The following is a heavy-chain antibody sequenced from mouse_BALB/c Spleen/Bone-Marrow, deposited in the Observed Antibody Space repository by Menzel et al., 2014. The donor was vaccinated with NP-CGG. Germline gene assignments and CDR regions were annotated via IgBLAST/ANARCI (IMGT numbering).Heavy chain of an antibody. CDR1: GYTFTSYY. D-gene: IGHD2-14*01. CDR3: TRREYYRYDRAMDY. J-gene: IGHJ4*01. V-gene: IGHV1S81*02. CDR2: INPSNGGT. Sequence: VQLQQSGAELVKPGASVKLSCKASGYTFTSYYTYWVKQRPGQGLEWIGEINPSNGGTNFNEKFKSKATLTVDKSSSTAYMQLSSLTSEDSAVYYCTRREYYRYDRAMDYWGQGTSVTVSS.